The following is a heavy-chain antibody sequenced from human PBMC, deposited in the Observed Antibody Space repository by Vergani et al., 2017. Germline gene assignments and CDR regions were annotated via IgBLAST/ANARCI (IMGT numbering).Heavy chain of an antibody. J-gene: IGHJ5*02. CDR2: IIPIFGTA. V-gene: IGHV1-69*01. CDR1: GGTFSSYA. CDR3: ARQYGSYYLCGPLSWGRCWFDP. Sequence: QVQLVQSGAEVKKPGSSVKVSCKASGGTFSSYAISWVRQAPGQGLEWMGGIIPIFGTANYAQKFQGRVTITADESTSTAYMELSSLRSEDTAVYYCARQYGSYYLCGPLSWGRCWFDPWGQGTLVTVSS. D-gene: IGHD1-26*01.